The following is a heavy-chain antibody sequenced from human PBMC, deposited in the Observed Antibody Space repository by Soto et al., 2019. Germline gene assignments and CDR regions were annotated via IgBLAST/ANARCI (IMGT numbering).Heavy chain of an antibody. CDR2: ISSSSSYI. V-gene: IGHV3-21*01. J-gene: IGHJ6*03. D-gene: IGHD3-3*01. Sequence: NPGGSLRLSCAACGFTFSSYSMNWVRQAPGKGLEWVSSISSSSSYIYYADSVKGRFTISRDNAKNSLYLQMNSLRAEDTAVYYCARDLTTPSDYDFWSGYYRPYYYYYYMDVWGKGTTVTVSS. CDR3: ARDLTTPSDYDFWSGYYRPYYYYYYMDV. CDR1: GFTFSSYS.